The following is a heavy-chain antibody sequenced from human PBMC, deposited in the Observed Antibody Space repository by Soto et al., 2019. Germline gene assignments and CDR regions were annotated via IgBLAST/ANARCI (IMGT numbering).Heavy chain of an antibody. V-gene: IGHV4-30-4*01. J-gene: IGHJ6*02. Sequence: SETLSLTCTVSGGSISSGDYYWSWIRQPPGKGLEWIGYIYYSGTTYCNPSLKSRVTISVDTSKNQFSLKVSSVTAADTAVYYCARALIQLWPHYYYGMDVWGQGTTVTVSS. CDR3: ARALIQLWPHYYYGMDV. D-gene: IGHD5-18*01. CDR2: IYYSGTT. CDR1: GGSISSGDYY.